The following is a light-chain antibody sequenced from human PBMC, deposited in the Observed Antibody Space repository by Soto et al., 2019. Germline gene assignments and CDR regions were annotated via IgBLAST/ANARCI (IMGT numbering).Light chain of an antibody. CDR3: QQRSNWPPWT. CDR2: DTS. Sequence: EIVLTQSPATLSLSPGERATLSCRASQSVSSYLAWYQEKPGQAPRLLIYDTSTRATGVPARFSGSRSGTEFTLTINSLQSEDFAVYYCQQRSNWPPWTFGQGTKVDIK. CDR1: QSVSSY. V-gene: IGKV3-11*01. J-gene: IGKJ1*01.